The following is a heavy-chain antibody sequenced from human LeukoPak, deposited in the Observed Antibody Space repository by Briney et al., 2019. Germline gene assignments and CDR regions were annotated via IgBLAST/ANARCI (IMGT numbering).Heavy chain of an antibody. Sequence: SETLSLTCIVSGYSISSGYFWGWVRQPPGKGLEWIGEINHSGSTNYNPSLKSRVTISVDTSKNQFSLKLSSVTAADTAVYYCARGEYWVLANGPFDYWGQGTLVTVSS. D-gene: IGHD3-10*01. CDR3: ARGEYWVLANGPFDY. J-gene: IGHJ4*02. CDR2: INHSGST. V-gene: IGHV4-38-2*02. CDR1: GYSISSGYF.